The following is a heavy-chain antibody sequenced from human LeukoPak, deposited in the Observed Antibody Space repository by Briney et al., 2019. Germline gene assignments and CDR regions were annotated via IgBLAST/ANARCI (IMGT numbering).Heavy chain of an antibody. V-gene: IGHV4-31*03. CDR1: GGSISSGGYY. CDR3: ARVLQSTGGCYSFDY. D-gene: IGHD2-21*02. CDR2: IDYSGDT. J-gene: IGHJ4*02. Sequence: SQTLLLTCTVSGGSISSGGYYWSWIRQHPGKGLEWIGYIDYSGDTYYNPSLKSRLTISVDTSKNQFSLKLSSVTAADTAVYYCARVLQSTGGCYSFDYWGQGTLVTVSS.